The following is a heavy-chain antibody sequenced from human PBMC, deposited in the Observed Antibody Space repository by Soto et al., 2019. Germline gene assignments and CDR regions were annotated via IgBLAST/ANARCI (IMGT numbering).Heavy chain of an antibody. D-gene: IGHD6-19*01. Sequence: EVQLVESGGGLVEPGESLRLSCVVSGFPFSSYHMSWVRQAPGKGLEWLSYISHGSDVIKYADSVKGRFTVSRDNGKNSLFLLILSLRSEDRAVYYCARDGAGAGKRDFDGMAVWGQGTTVTVSS. V-gene: IGHV3-48*01. CDR3: ARDGAGAGKRDFDGMAV. J-gene: IGHJ6*02. CDR1: GFPFSSYH. CDR2: ISHGSDVI.